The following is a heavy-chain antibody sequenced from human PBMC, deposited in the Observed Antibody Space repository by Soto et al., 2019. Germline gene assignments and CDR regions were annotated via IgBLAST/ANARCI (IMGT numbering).Heavy chain of an antibody. J-gene: IGHJ4*02. CDR2: IYYSGST. CDR1: GGSISSGDYY. D-gene: IGHD2-2*01. Sequence: SETLSLTCTVSGGSISSGDYYWSWIRQPPGKGLEWIGYIYYSGSTYYNPSLKSRVTISVDTSKNQFSLKLSSVTAADTAVYYCARVSKDIVVVPAAAYYFDYWGQGTLVTVPQ. CDR3: ARVSKDIVVVPAAAYYFDY. V-gene: IGHV4-30-4*01.